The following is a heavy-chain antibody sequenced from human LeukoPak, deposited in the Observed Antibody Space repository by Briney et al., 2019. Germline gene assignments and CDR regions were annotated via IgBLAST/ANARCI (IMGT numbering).Heavy chain of an antibody. J-gene: IGHJ4*02. V-gene: IGHV1-18*01. D-gene: IGHD2-2*01. CDR1: GYTFTSYG. CDR2: ISAYNGST. CDR3: ARVVVVPAAKTHGDY. Sequence: GASVKVSCKASGYTFTSYGISWVRQAPGQGLEWMGWISAYNGSTNYAQKLQGRVTMTTDTSTSTAYMELRSLRSDDTAVYYCARVVVVPAAKTHGDYWGQGTLVTVSS.